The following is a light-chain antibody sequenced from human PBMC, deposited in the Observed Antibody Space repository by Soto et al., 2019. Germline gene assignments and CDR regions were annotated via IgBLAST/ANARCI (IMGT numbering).Light chain of an antibody. CDR1: TSDVGTYDY. V-gene: IGLV2-14*01. Sequence: QSALTQPASVSGSPGQSITISCTGTTSDVGTYDYVSWYQHQPGKAPKVMIYEVSNRPSGVSDRFSGSKSGNTASLTISGLQAEDEAIYYCASKTTSSTVLFGGGTKLTVL. CDR2: EVS. CDR3: ASKTTSSTVL. J-gene: IGLJ2*01.